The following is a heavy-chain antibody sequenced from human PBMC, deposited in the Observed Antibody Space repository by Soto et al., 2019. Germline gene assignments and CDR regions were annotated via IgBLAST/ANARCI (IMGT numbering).Heavy chain of an antibody. CDR3: ARTRGYSYDY. J-gene: IGHJ4*02. D-gene: IGHD5-18*01. CDR2: IYHSGST. CDR1: GGSISSGGYS. Sequence: PSETLSLTCAVFGGSISSGGYSWSWIRQPPGKGLEWIGYIYHSGSTYYNPSLKSRVTISVDRSKNQFSLKLSSVTAADTAVYYCARTRGYSYDYWGQGTLVTVSS. V-gene: IGHV4-30-2*01.